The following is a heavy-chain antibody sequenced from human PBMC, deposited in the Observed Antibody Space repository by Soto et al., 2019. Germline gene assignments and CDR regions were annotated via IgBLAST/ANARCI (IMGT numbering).Heavy chain of an antibody. V-gene: IGHV4-31*03. CDR2: IYYRGST. J-gene: IGHJ4*02. CDR3: ASYDILTGYDFDY. Sequence: TRFLPCTVSHRSITSDAYCWTWPRPHPGKGVEWIEYIYYRGSTYYNPSLKSRVTISVDTSKNQFSLKLSSVTAADTAVYSCASYDILTGYDFDYWGQGTLVTVSS. D-gene: IGHD3-9*01. CDR1: HRSITSDAYC.